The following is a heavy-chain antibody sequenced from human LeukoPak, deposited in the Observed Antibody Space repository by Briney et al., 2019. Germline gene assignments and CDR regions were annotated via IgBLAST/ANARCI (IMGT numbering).Heavy chain of an antibody. Sequence: SETLSLTCAVYGGSFSGYYWSWIRQPPGKGLEWIGEINHSGSNNYNPSLKSRVTISVDTSKNQFSLKLSSVTAADTAVYYCARSPATRADYWGQGTLVTVSS. V-gene: IGHV4-34*01. CDR1: GGSFSGYY. J-gene: IGHJ4*02. CDR2: INHSGSN. CDR3: ARSPATRADY.